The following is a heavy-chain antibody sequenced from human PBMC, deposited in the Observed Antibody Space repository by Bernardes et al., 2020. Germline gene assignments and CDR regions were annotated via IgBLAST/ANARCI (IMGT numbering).Heavy chain of an antibody. CDR2: ITAYNGNT. Sequence: ASVKVSCKASGYTFTSYGISWVRQAPGPGLEWMGWITAYNGNTNYAQKLQGRFTMTTDTSTSTAYMELRSLRSDDTAVYYCARDRLPCSRTSCNYGWFDPWGQGTLVTVSS. J-gene: IGHJ5*02. CDR1: GYTFTSYG. V-gene: IGHV1-18*01. CDR3: ARDRLPCSRTSCNYGWFDP. D-gene: IGHD2-2*01.